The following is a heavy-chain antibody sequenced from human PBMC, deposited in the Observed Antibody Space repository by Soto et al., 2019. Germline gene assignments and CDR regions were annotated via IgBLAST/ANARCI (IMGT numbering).Heavy chain of an antibody. J-gene: IGHJ3*02. D-gene: IGHD5-12*01. CDR1: GFTFSTYG. V-gene: IGHV3-30*18. Sequence: GGSLRLSCAASGFTFSTYGMHLVRQAPGKWLEWVTVISYDGSDKYYADSVKGRFTIFRDNSKNTLYLQMNSLRAEDTAVYYCAKDRNSGYDYHYFEVVDIGGQGKRVTVSS. CDR3: AKDRNSGYDYHYFEVVDI. CDR2: ISYDGSDK.